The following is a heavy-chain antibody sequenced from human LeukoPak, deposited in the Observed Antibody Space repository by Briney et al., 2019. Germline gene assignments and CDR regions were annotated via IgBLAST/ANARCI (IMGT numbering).Heavy chain of an antibody. J-gene: IGHJ4*02. CDR1: GYTFTSYG. Sequence: ASVKISCKAAGYTFTSYGITWVRQAPGQGLEWMGWISAYNGNTNYAQKLQGRVTMTTDTSTSTAYMELRSLRSDDTAVYYCARDYDYVWGSYRHTGYYWGQGTLVTVSS. CDR3: ARDYDYVWGSYRHTGYY. D-gene: IGHD3-16*02. CDR2: ISAYNGNT. V-gene: IGHV1-18*01.